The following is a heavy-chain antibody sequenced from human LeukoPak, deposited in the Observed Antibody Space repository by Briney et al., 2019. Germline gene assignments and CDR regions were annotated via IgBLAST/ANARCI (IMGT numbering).Heavy chain of an antibody. CDR2: IIPIFGTA. Sequence: GSSVKVSCKASGGTFSSYASSWVRQAPGQGLEWMGGIIPIFGTANYAQKFQGRVTITTDESTSTAYMELSSLRSEDTAVYYCARVPAAYADNWFDPWGQETLVTVSS. J-gene: IGHJ5*02. D-gene: IGHD2-2*01. CDR3: ARVPAAYADNWFDP. V-gene: IGHV1-69*05. CDR1: GGTFSSYA.